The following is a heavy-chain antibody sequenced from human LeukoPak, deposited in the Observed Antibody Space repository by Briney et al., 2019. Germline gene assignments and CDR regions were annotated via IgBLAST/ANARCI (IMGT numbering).Heavy chain of an antibody. D-gene: IGHD2-2*01. CDR3: ARLLISTSCPGDY. Sequence: SETLSLTCAVSGGSISSSPYYWGWLRQPPGKGLEWIGSMYYSGSTYYSPSLKSRVTISVDTSKNQFSLKLTSVTAADTAVYYCARLLISTSCPGDYWGQGTLVTVSS. V-gene: IGHV4-39*01. J-gene: IGHJ4*02. CDR1: GGSISSSPYY. CDR2: MYYSGST.